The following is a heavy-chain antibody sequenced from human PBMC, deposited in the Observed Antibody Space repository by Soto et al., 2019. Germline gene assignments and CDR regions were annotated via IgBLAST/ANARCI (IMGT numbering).Heavy chain of an antibody. CDR2: IRSKANDYAT. CDR1: GFTFSASA. V-gene: IGHV3-73*01. Sequence: GGSLRLSCATSGFTFSASAMHWVRQVSGKGLEWIARIRSKANDYATTYAPSVKGRFTISRDDSENTVYLQMNSLKTEDTAIYYCAKQIYGGNSWGQGTLVTVSS. J-gene: IGHJ4*02. CDR3: AKQIYGGNS. D-gene: IGHD2-21*02.